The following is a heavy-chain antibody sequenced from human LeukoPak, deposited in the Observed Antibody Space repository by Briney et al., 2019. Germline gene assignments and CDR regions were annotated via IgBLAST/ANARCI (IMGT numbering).Heavy chain of an antibody. CDR1: GFSFSSFA. CDR2: ITRSGSTI. D-gene: IGHD3-16*01. J-gene: IGHJ1*01. CDR3: ASGGAVDDLFQH. Sequence: PGGSLRLSCAASGFSFSSFAMTWVRQAPGKGLEWVSYITRSGSTIYYAGSVKGRFTISRDNAKNSLYLQMNSLRAEDTAVYYCASGGAVDDLFQHWGQGTLVTVSS. V-gene: IGHV3-48*03.